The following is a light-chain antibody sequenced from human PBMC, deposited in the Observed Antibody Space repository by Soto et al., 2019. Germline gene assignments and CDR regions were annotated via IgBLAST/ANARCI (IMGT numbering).Light chain of an antibody. Sequence: EVVLTQSPGTLSLSPEERATLSCRASKSVSSNYLACYQQKRGQARRLLIYGASSKATGIPDRFSGSGSGTDFTLTISRLEPEDFAVSYCQQYGSSPKTFGQGTRVEIK. J-gene: IGKJ1*01. V-gene: IGKV3-20*01. CDR1: KSVSSNY. CDR2: GAS. CDR3: QQYGSSPKT.